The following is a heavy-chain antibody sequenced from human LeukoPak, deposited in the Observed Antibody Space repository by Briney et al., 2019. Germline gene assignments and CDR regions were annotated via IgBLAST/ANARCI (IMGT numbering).Heavy chain of an antibody. D-gene: IGHD5/OR15-5a*01. CDR1: GGSISTSY. CDR3: ARHLRSVYDPRAFDY. CDR2: VYYSGSI. V-gene: IGHV4-59*01. Sequence: PSETLSLTCTVSGGSISTSYWNWIRQPPGKGLEWIGYVYYSGSINYNPSLKSRVTISVDTSKNQFSLKLTSVTAADTAVYYCARHLRSVYDPRAFDYWGQGTLVTVSS. J-gene: IGHJ4*02.